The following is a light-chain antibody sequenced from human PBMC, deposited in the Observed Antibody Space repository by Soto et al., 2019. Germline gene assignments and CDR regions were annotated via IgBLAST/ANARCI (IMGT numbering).Light chain of an antibody. Sequence: EIVMTQSPATLSVSPGERAILSCRASQSISSNLAWYQQKPGQAPRLLIYRASIRATGIPARFSGSGSGTEFTLTISSLQSEDFAVYYCQHYNNWPPWTFGQGTNVEIK. CDR1: QSISSN. CDR3: QHYNNWPPWT. V-gene: IGKV3-15*01. CDR2: RAS. J-gene: IGKJ1*01.